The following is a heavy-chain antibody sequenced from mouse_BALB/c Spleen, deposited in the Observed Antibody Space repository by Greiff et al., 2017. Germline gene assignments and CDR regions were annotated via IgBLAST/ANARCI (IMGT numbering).Heavy chain of an antibody. CDR2: IDPENGNT. V-gene: IGHV14-1*02. CDR3: AMITTWFAY. Sequence: EVKLMESGAELVRPGALVKLSCKASGFNIKDYYMHWVKQRPEQGLEWIGWIDPENGNTIYDPKFQGKASITADTSSNTAYLQLSSLTSEDTAVYYCAMITTWFAYWGQGTLVTVSA. J-gene: IGHJ3*01. D-gene: IGHD2-4*01. CDR1: GFNIKDYY.